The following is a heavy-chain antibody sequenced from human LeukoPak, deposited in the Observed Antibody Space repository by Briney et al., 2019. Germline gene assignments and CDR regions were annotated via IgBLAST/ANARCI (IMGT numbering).Heavy chain of an antibody. Sequence: PGGSLRLSRAASGFTFSSYAMSWVRQAPGKGLEWVSAISGSGGSTYYADSVKGRFTISRDNSKNTLYLQMNSLRAEDTAVYYCAKYGYSGSYYVSVYFDYWGQGTLVTVSS. J-gene: IGHJ4*02. CDR1: GFTFSSYA. CDR2: ISGSGGST. V-gene: IGHV3-23*01. D-gene: IGHD1-26*01. CDR3: AKYGYSGSYYVSVYFDY.